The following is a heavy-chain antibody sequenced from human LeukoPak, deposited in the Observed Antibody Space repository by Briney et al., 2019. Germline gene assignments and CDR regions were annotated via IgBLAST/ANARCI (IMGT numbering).Heavy chain of an antibody. Sequence: PGGSLRLSCAASGFTFSSYEMNWVRQAPGKGLEWVSYISSSGSTIYYADSVKGRFTISRDNAKNSLYLQMNSLRAEDTAVYYCARDLGSKPGYGSGSFWFDPWGQGTLVTVSS. CDR1: GFTFSSYE. CDR3: ARDLGSKPGYGSGSFWFDP. CDR2: ISSSGSTI. D-gene: IGHD3-10*01. V-gene: IGHV3-48*03. J-gene: IGHJ5*02.